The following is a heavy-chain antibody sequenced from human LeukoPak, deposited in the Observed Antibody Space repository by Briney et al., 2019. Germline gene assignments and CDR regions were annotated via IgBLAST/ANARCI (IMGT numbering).Heavy chain of an antibody. CDR3: AKAGLIVASDFDY. D-gene: IGHD3-22*01. Sequence: GRSLRLSCAASGFTFSSYGMHWVRQAPGKGLEWVAVISYDGSNKYYADSVKGRFTISRDNSKNTLYLQMNSLRAEDTAVYYCAKAGLIVASDFDYWGQGTLVTVSS. J-gene: IGHJ4*02. CDR1: GFTFSSYG. V-gene: IGHV3-30*18. CDR2: ISYDGSNK.